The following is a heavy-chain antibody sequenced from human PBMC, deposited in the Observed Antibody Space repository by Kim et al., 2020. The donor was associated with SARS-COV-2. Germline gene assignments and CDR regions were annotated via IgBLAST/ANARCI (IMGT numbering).Heavy chain of an antibody. CDR3: ARVIVAGAFDP. CDR2: ISSSSSCI. CDR1: GFTFSSYS. Sequence: GGSLRLSCAASGFTFSSYSMNWVRQAPGKGLEWVSSISSSSSCIYYADSVKGRFTISRDNAKNSLYLQMNSLRAEDTAVYYCARVIVAGAFDPWGQGTLVTVSS. D-gene: IGHD5-12*01. J-gene: IGHJ5*02. V-gene: IGHV3-21*01.